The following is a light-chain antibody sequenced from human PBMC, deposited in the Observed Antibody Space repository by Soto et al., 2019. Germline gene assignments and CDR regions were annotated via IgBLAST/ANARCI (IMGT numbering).Light chain of an antibody. V-gene: IGLV2-23*01. CDR2: EGS. CDR3: CSYAGSSTPS. Sequence: QSALTQPASVSGSPGQSITISCTGTSSDVGSYNLVSWYQQHPGKAPKLMIYEGSKRPSGVSNRFSGSKSGNTASLTISGLQAEDEADYYCCSYAGSSTPSFGGGTKLTV. J-gene: IGLJ2*01. CDR1: SSDVGSYNL.